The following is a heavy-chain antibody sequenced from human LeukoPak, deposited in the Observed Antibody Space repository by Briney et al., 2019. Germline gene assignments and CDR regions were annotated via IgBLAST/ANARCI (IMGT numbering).Heavy chain of an antibody. J-gene: IGHJ4*02. Sequence: GSSVKVSCKASGGTFSSYAISWVRQAPGQGLEWVGGIIPIFGTANYAQKFQGRVTITADESTSTADMELSSLRSEDTAVYYCARRSRFFDYWGQGTLVTVSS. V-gene: IGHV1-69*01. CDR2: IIPIFGTA. CDR1: GGTFSSYA. CDR3: ARRSRFFDY.